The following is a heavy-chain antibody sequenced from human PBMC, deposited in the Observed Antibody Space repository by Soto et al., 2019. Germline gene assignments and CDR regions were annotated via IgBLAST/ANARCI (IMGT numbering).Heavy chain of an antibody. J-gene: IGHJ6*03. Sequence: GGSLRLSCAASGFTFSSYWMHWVRQAPGKGLVWVSRINSDGSSTSYADSVKGRFTISRDNAKNTLYLQMNSLRAEDTAVYYCAKVERLHLGELSLKYYYYMDVWGKGTTVTVSS. V-gene: IGHV3-74*01. D-gene: IGHD3-16*02. CDR3: AKVERLHLGELSLKYYYYMDV. CDR1: GFTFSSYW. CDR2: INSDGSST.